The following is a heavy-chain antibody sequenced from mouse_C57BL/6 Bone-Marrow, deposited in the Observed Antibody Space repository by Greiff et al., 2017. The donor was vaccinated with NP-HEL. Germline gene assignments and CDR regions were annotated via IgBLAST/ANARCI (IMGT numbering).Heavy chain of an antibody. J-gene: IGHJ3*01. CDR2: IDPENGDT. Sequence: DVHLVESGAELVRPGASVKLSCTASGFNIKDDYMHWVKQRPEQGLEWIGWIDPENGDTEYASKFQGKATITADTSSNTAYLQLSSLTSEDTAVYYCTTPWGGYYGSRDLAYWGQGTLVTVSA. CDR1: GFNIKDDY. D-gene: IGHD1-1*01. CDR3: TTPWGGYYGSRDLAY. V-gene: IGHV14-4*01.